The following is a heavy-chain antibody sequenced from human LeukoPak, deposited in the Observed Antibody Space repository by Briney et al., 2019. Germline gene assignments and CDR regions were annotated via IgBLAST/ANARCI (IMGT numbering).Heavy chain of an antibody. CDR1: GGSISSGGYS. V-gene: IGHV4-30-2*01. CDR2: IYHSGST. D-gene: IGHD1-26*01. Sequence: SETLSLTCTVSGGSISSGGYSWSWIRQPPGKGLEWIGYIYHSGSTYYNPSLKSRLTISVDTSKNQFSLNLSSVTAADTAIYYCARLGGATSPFGYWGQGTLVTVSS. CDR3: ARLGGATSPFGY. J-gene: IGHJ4*02.